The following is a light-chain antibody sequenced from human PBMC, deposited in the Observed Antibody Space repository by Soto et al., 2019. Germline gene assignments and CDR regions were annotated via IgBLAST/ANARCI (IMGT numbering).Light chain of an antibody. CDR2: HAS. Sequence: DIQMTQSPSTLSASVGDRVTITCRASQSISSWLAWYQQKPGKAPKLLICHASTLESGVPSRFSGSGSGTEFTLTISGLQPDDFATYYCQQYMSYSFGQGTKVDIK. J-gene: IGKJ1*01. CDR1: QSISSW. CDR3: QQYMSYS. V-gene: IGKV1-5*01.